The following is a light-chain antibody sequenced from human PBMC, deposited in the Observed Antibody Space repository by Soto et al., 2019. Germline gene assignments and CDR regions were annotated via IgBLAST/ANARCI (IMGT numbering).Light chain of an antibody. CDR3: QHYSPVWS. CDR2: AAS. V-gene: IGKV1-39*01. J-gene: IGKJ1*01. CDR1: QSSRSY. Sequence: SHMTLSASSLSASVGNTVTIPCRAIQSSRSYLNWYQQKPRKAPKLLIYAASRFESRVPSRFSGSGSGTEFTLTIRSLKPEDSATYCCQHYSPVWSFGQGTKVDIK.